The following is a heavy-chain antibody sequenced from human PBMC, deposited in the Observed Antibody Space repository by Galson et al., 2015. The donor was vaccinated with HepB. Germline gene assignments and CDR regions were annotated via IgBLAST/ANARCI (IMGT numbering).Heavy chain of an antibody. CDR1: GGTFSSYA. Sequence: SVKVSCKASGGTFSSYAISWVRQAPGQGLEWMGGIITVFGTPHYSQKFRGRFTITADESANTAYMELSRLRSEDTAIYYCALIYGEYVRRRDFFYYNMDVWGEGTTVTVSS. CDR3: ALIYGEYVRRRDFFYYNMDV. D-gene: IGHD4-17*01. CDR2: IITVFGTP. V-gene: IGHV1-69*13. J-gene: IGHJ6*03.